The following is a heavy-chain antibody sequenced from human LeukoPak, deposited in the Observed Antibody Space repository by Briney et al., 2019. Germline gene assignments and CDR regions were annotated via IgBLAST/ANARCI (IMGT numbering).Heavy chain of an antibody. D-gene: IGHD5-18*01. V-gene: IGHV4-39*07. J-gene: IGHJ4*02. CDR2: IYYSGST. CDR3: ARQTSFEGVDTAMVYYFDY. Sequence: SETLSLTCTVSGGSISSSSYYWGWIRQPPGKGLEWIGSIYYSGSTYYNPSLKSRGTISVDTSKNQFSLKPSSVTAADTAVYYCARQTSFEGVDTAMVYYFDYWGQGTLVTVSS. CDR1: GGSISSSSYY.